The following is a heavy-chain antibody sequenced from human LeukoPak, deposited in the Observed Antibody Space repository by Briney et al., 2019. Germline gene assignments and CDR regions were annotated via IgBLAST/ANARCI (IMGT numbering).Heavy chain of an antibody. D-gene: IGHD6-6*01. Sequence: RPGGSLRLSCAASGFTFSSYAMHWVRQAPGKGLEWVAIIWSDGNNKYYADSVEGRFTISRDTSKNTLFLQMNSLRPEDTAVYYCAKGPRTYSSSPTYYFDYWGQGTLVTVSS. CDR2: IWSDGNNK. CDR3: AKGPRTYSSSPTYYFDY. CDR1: GFTFSSYA. J-gene: IGHJ4*02. V-gene: IGHV3-30*02.